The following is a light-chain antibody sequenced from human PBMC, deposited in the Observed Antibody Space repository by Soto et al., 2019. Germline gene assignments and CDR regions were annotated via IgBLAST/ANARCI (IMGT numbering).Light chain of an antibody. CDR2: DVS. CDR3: SSYTSSITLV. Sequence: QSALTQPASVSGSPGQSITISCTGTSSDVGAYSYVSWYQQHPGKAPKLIIYDVSNRPSGVSNRFSGSKSGNTASLTISGLQAADGADYYCSSYTSSITLVFGGGTKLTVL. V-gene: IGLV2-14*01. CDR1: SSDVGAYSY. J-gene: IGLJ2*01.